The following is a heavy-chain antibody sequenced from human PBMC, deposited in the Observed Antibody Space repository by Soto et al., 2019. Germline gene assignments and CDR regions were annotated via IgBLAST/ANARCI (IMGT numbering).Heavy chain of an antibody. CDR1: GGSIGSYY. CDR2: IYYSGNT. V-gene: IGHV4-59*01. Sequence: SETLSLTCTVSGGSIGSYYWSWVRQPPGKGLEWIGYIYYSGNTNYNPSLKSRVTISVDTSKNQFSLNLRSVTAADTAVYYCARTLFHSIGGPPWGQGTLVTVSS. J-gene: IGHJ4*02. D-gene: IGHD3-22*01. CDR3: ARTLFHSIGGPP.